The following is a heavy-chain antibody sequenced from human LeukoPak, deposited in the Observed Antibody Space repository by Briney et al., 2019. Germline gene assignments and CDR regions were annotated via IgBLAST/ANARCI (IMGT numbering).Heavy chain of an antibody. Sequence: GGSLRLSCAASGFTFSSYGMHWVRQAPGKGLEWVAVISYDGSNKYYADSVKGRFTISRDNSKNTLYLQMNSLRAEDTAVYYCAKVYNYDILTGPLDYWGQGTLVTVSS. J-gene: IGHJ4*02. CDR3: AKVYNYDILTGPLDY. D-gene: IGHD3-9*01. V-gene: IGHV3-30*18. CDR1: GFTFSSYG. CDR2: ISYDGSNK.